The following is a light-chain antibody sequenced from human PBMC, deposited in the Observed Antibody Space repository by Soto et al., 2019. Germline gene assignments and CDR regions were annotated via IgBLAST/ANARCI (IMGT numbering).Light chain of an antibody. CDR3: QQYGSSPPYT. Sequence: EIVLTQSPGTLSLSPGERATLSCRASQGVSSSTLAWSQQKPGQAPRLLIYGASSRATGIPDRFSGSGSGTDFTLTISRLEPEDFAVYYCQQYGSSPPYTFGQGTKLEIK. J-gene: IGKJ2*01. CDR1: QGVSSST. V-gene: IGKV3-20*01. CDR2: GAS.